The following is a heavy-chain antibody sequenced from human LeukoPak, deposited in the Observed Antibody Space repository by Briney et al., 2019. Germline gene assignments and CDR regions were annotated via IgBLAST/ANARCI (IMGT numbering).Heavy chain of an antibody. J-gene: IGHJ4*02. CDR3: ARDYRHYYDSSGYPPYFDY. Sequence: GGSLRLSCEGSGFFFNFYWMAWVRQAPGKGLEGVANIKQDGSETHYVDSVRGRFTISRDNAKNSLYLQMNSLSAEDTAVYYCARDYRHYYDSSGYPPYFDYWGQGTLVTVSS. D-gene: IGHD3-22*01. CDR2: IKQDGSET. V-gene: IGHV3-7*01. CDR1: GFFFNFYW.